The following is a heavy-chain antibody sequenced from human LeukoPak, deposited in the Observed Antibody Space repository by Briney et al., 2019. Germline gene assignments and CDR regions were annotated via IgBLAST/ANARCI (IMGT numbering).Heavy chain of an antibody. Sequence: PGGSLRLSCAASGFTFSSYSMNWVRQAPGKGLEWVSSISSSSSYIYYADSVKGRFTISRDNAKNSLYLQMNSLRAEDTAVYYCARDAGELELVWFDPWGQGTLVTVSS. CDR3: ARDAGELELVWFDP. D-gene: IGHD1-7*01. V-gene: IGHV3-21*01. CDR1: GFTFSSYS. J-gene: IGHJ5*02. CDR2: ISSSSSYI.